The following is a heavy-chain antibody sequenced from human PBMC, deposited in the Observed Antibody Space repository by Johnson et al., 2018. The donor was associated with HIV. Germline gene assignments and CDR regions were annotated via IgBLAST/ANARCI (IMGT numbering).Heavy chain of an antibody. V-gene: IGHV3-NL1*01. D-gene: IGHD1-26*01. CDR2: ISGSGDST. CDR3: AKVGANWAHLDV. Sequence: QAQLVESGGGVVQPGRSLRLSCAASGFTFSSYAMHWVRQAPGKGLEWVSGISGSGDSTYYADSVKGRFTISRDNSKNTLYLQMNSLRAEDTAVYFCAKVGANWAHLDVWGQGTMVTVSS. CDR1: GFTFSSYA. J-gene: IGHJ3*01.